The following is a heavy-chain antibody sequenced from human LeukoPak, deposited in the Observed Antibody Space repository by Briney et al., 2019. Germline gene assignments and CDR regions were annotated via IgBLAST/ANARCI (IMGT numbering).Heavy chain of an antibody. CDR1: GGSISSYY. CDR2: IYTSGST. J-gene: IGHJ6*03. CDR3: AREAPAAMNSFIGETYYYYYMDV. Sequence: SETLSLTCTVSGGSISSYYWSWIRQPPGKGLEWIGYIYTSGSTNYNPSLKSRVTISVDTSKNQFSLKLSSVTAADTAVYYCAREAPAAMNSFIGETYYYYYMDVWGKGTTVTVSS. V-gene: IGHV4-4*09. D-gene: IGHD2-2*01.